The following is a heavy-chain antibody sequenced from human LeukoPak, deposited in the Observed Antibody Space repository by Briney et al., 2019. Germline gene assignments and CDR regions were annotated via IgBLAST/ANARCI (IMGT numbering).Heavy chain of an antibody. D-gene: IGHD2-2*01. Sequence: SETLSLTCAVYGGSFSGYYWGWIRQPPGKGLEWIGSIYYSGSTYYNPSLKSRVTISVDTSKNQFSLKLSSVTAADTAVYYCARHRVGYCSSTSCRSNWFDPWGQGTLVTVSS. CDR1: GGSFSGYY. CDR3: ARHRVGYCSSTSCRSNWFDP. J-gene: IGHJ5*02. V-gene: IGHV4-39*01. CDR2: IYYSGST.